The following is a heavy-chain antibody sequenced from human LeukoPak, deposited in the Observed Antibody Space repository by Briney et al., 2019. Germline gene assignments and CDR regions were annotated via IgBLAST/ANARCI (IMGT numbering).Heavy chain of an antibody. D-gene: IGHD1-26*01. V-gene: IGHV3-21*01. CDR2: ISSSSSYI. Sequence: GGSLRLSCAASGFTFSSYSMNWVRQAPGKGLEWVSSISSSSSYIYYADSVKGRFTISRDNSKNTLYLQMNSLRAEDTAVYYCANHDSGSYLGTDYWGQGTLVTVSS. CDR1: GFTFSSYS. J-gene: IGHJ4*02. CDR3: ANHDSGSYLGTDY.